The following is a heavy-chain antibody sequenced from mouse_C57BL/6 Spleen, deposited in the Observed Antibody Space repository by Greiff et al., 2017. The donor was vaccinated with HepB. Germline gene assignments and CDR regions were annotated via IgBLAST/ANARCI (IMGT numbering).Heavy chain of an antibody. D-gene: IGHD2-4*01. J-gene: IGHJ4*01. V-gene: IGHV1-80*01. CDR3: ARRDYDRAMDY. Sequence: VQLQQSGAELVKPGASVKISCKASGYAFSSYWMNWVKQRPGKGLEWIGQIYPGDGDTNYNGKFKGKATLTADKSSSTAYMQLSSLTSEDSAVYFWARRDYDRAMDYWGQGTSVTVSS. CDR1: GYAFSSYW. CDR2: IYPGDGDT.